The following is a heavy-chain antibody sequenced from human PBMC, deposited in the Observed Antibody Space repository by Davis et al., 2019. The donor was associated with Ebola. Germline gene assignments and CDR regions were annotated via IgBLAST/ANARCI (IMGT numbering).Heavy chain of an antibody. CDR3: ARETITMIVH. V-gene: IGHV4-59*01. CDR2: IYYSGST. D-gene: IGHD3-22*01. J-gene: IGHJ4*02. CDR1: GGSISSYY. Sequence: PSETLSLTCTVSGGSISSYYWSWIRQPPGKGLEWIGYIYYSGSTNYNPSLKSRVTISVDTSKNQFSLKLSSVTAADTAVYYCARETITMIVHWGQGTLVTVSS.